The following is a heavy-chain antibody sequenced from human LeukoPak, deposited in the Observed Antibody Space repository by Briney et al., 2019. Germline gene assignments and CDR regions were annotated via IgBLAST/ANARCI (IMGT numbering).Heavy chain of an antibody. D-gene: IGHD2-21*01. Sequence: GGSLRLSCVASGFSFGNYAVSWVRQAPGKGLQWVSQISGTGGATWYAGFARDRFTISRDNSKKTLYLQMSGLRVEDTATYYCVKDPRDTYGTNWFVSWGQGTLLIVSS. CDR1: GFSFGNYA. J-gene: IGHJ5*01. CDR2: ISGTGGAT. CDR3: VKDPRDTYGTNWFVS. V-gene: IGHV3-23*01.